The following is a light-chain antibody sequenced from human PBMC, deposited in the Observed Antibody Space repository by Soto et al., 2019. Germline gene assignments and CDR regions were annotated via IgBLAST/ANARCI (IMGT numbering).Light chain of an antibody. V-gene: IGKV1-5*03. CDR1: QSISSR. Sequence: DIQMTQSPSTLSASGGDRVTITCRASQSISSRLAWYQQKPGKAPKLLIFLASSLESGVASRFSGSGSGTEFTLTISSLQPDDFATYYCQQYHSHSLTFGGGTKVQIK. CDR2: LAS. CDR3: QQYHSHSLT. J-gene: IGKJ4*01.